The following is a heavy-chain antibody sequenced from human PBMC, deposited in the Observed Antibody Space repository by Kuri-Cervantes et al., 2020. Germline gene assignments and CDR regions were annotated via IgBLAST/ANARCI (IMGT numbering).Heavy chain of an antibody. CDR1: GFTFSSYG. CDR2: IWYDGSNK. D-gene: IGHD2-2*01. CDR3: AAAEVGIVVVPAATQFDY. V-gene: IGHV3-33*01. Sequence: GESLKISCAASGFTFSSYGMHWVRQAPGKGLEWVAVIWYDGSNKYYADSVKGRFTISRDNSKNTLYLQMNSLRAEDTAVYYCAAAEVGIVVVPAATQFDYWGQGTLVTSPQ. J-gene: IGHJ4*02.